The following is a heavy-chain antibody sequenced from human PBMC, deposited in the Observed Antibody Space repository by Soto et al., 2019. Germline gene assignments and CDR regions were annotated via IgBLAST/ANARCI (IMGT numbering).Heavy chain of an antibody. Sequence: QVQLQQWGAGLLKPSETLSLTCAVYGGSFSGYYWSWIRQPPGKGLEWIGEINHSGSTNYSPSLMSRVTISVDTSTNQFSLKVSSVTAADTAVYYYARGDTLIAVAGTPYYLDVWGKGTTVTVSS. CDR2: INHSGST. CDR1: GGSFSGYY. CDR3: ARGDTLIAVAGTPYYLDV. J-gene: IGHJ6*03. V-gene: IGHV4-34*01. D-gene: IGHD6-19*01.